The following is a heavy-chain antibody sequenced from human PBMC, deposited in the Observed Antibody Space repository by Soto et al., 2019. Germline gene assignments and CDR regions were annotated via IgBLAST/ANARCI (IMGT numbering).Heavy chain of an antibody. D-gene: IGHD5-18*01. CDR3: ARHDTAMVHNFDS. J-gene: IGHJ4*02. Sequence: GESLKISCKGSGYSFTSYWIGWVRQMPGKGLEWMGIIYPGDSDTRYSPSFQGQVTISADKSINTAYLQWSSLKASDTAIYYCARHDTAMVHNFDSWGQGTLVTV. CDR1: GYSFTSYW. V-gene: IGHV5-51*01. CDR2: IYPGDSDT.